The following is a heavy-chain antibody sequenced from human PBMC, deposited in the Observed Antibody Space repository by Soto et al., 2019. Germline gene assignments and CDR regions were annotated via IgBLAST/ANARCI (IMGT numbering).Heavy chain of an antibody. CDR2: INPNSGGT. Sequence: ASVKVSCKASGYTFTGYYMHCVRQAPGQGLEWMGWINPNSGGTNYAQKFQGWVTMTRDTSISTAYTELSRLRSDDTAVYYCARDAIAVAGYYFDYWGQGTLVTVSS. CDR3: ARDAIAVAGYYFDY. CDR1: GYTFTGYY. V-gene: IGHV1-2*04. J-gene: IGHJ4*02. D-gene: IGHD6-19*01.